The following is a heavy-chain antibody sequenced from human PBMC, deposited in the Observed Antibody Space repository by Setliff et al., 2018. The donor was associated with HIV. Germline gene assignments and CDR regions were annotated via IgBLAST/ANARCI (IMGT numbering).Heavy chain of an antibody. CDR1: GYTFTGYF. V-gene: IGHV1-3*01. D-gene: IGHD5-12*01. Sequence: ASVKVSCKASGYTFTGYFMHWVRQAPGQRLEWMGWINAGNGNTKYSQKFQGRVTMTTDPSTSTAYMELRSLRSDDTAVYYCARDWLPRVLRYWGQGTLVTVSS. CDR2: INAGNGNT. J-gene: IGHJ4*02. CDR3: ARDWLPRVLRY.